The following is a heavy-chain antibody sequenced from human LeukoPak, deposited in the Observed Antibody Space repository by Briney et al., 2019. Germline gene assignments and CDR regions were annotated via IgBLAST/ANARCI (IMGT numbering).Heavy chain of an antibody. CDR3: ARDPKITMVRGVS. V-gene: IGHV3-7*01. CDR2: IKQDGSEK. J-gene: IGHJ4*02. Sequence: PGGSLRLSCAASGFTFSSYWMSWVRQAPGKGLEWVANIKQDGSEKYYVDSVKGRFTISRDNAKNSLYLQMNSLRAEDTAVYYCARDPKITMVRGVSWGQGTLVTVSS. CDR1: GFTFSSYW. D-gene: IGHD3-10*01.